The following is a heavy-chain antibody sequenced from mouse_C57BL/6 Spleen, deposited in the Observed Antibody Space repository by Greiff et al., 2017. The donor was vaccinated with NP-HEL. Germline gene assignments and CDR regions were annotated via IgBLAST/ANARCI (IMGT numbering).Heavy chain of an antibody. J-gene: IGHJ2*01. CDR3: AKGSPGFLYYFDY. D-gene: IGHD4-1*01. V-gene: IGHV5-17*01. CDR2: ISSGSSTI. CDR1: GFTFSDYG. Sequence: EVQRVESGGGLVKPGGSLKLSCAASGFTFSDYGMHWVRQAPEKGLEWVAYISSGSSTIYYADTVKGRFTISRDNAKNTLFLQMTSLRSEDTAMYYCAKGSPGFLYYFDYWGQGTTLTVSS.